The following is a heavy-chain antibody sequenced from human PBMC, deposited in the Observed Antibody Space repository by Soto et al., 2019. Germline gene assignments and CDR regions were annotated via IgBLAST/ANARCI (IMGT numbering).Heavy chain of an antibody. CDR1: GFTFGDYA. J-gene: IGHJ6*02. V-gene: IGHV3-49*04. Sequence: XLSCTASGFTFGDYAMSWVRQAPGKGLEWVGFIRSKAYGGTTEYAASVKGRFTISRDDSKSIAYLQMNSLKTEDTAVYYCTRDGILLWFGELFHYYYGMDVWGQGTTVTVSS. CDR3: TRDGILLWFGELFHYYYGMDV. D-gene: IGHD3-10*01. CDR2: IRSKAYGGTT.